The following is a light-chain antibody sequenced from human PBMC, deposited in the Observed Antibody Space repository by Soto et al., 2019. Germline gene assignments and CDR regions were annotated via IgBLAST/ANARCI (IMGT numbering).Light chain of an antibody. V-gene: IGKV3-20*01. CDR2: GAS. CDR1: QSVSSSY. Sequence: EIVLTQSPGTLSLSPGERATLSCRASQSVSSSYLAWYQQKPGQAPRLLIYGASSSATGIPDRFSGSGSGIDFTLTISRLEPKDFALYYCQQYGSSPRTFGQGTKVEIK. CDR3: QQYGSSPRT. J-gene: IGKJ1*01.